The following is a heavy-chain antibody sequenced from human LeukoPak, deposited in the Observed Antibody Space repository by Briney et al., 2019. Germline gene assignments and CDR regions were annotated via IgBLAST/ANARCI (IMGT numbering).Heavy chain of an antibody. CDR3: AKDRFQYGDLIFDY. J-gene: IGHJ4*02. CDR2: IRYDGSNK. V-gene: IGHV3-30*02. D-gene: IGHD4-17*01. Sequence: GGSLRLSCAASGFTFSSYGMHWVRQAPGKGLEWVAFIRYDGSNKYYADSVKGRFTISRDNSKNTLYLQMNSLRAEDTAVYYCAKDRFQYGDLIFDYWGQGTLVTVSS. CDR1: GFTFSSYG.